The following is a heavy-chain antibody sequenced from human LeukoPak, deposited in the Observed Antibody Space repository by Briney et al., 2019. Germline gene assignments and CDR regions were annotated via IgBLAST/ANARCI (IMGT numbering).Heavy chain of an antibody. CDR1: GGSISSSSYY. CDR2: IYCSGST. CDR3: ARGYYDSSGYYYGYFQH. D-gene: IGHD3-22*01. J-gene: IGHJ1*01. V-gene: IGHV4-39*01. Sequence: SETLSLTCTVSGGSISSSSYYWGWIRQPPGKGLEWIGSIYCSGSTYYNPSLKSRVTISVDTSKNQFSLKLSSVTAADTAVHYCARGYYDSSGYYYGYFQHWGQGTLVTVSS.